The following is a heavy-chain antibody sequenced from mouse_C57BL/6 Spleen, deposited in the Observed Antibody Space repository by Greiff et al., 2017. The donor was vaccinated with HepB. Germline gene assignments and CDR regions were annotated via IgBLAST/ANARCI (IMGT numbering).Heavy chain of an antibody. CDR1: GFTFSSYG. CDR3: ARQGEDFDY. CDR2: ISSGGSYT. Sequence: EVMLVESGGDLVKPGGSLKLSCAASGFTFSSYGMSWVRQTPDKRLEWVATISSGGSYTYYPDSVKGRFTISRANAKNTLYLQMSSLKSEDTAMYYCARQGEDFDYWGQGTTLTVSS. V-gene: IGHV5-6*01. J-gene: IGHJ2*01.